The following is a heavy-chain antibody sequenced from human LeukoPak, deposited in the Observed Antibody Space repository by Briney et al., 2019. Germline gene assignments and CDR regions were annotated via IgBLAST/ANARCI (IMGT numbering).Heavy chain of an antibody. CDR3: ARALIDYDYGDYEGENAFDL. CDR2: IWFDGSNT. D-gene: IGHD4-17*01. V-gene: IGHV3-33*01. J-gene: IGHJ3*01. CDR1: RFTFRDHY. Sequence: GGSLRLSCAASRFTFRDHYMHWVRQAPGKGLEWVALIWFDGSNTDYADSVKGRFTISRDNANKTLYLQMNSLRVEGTAVYYCARALIDYDYGDYEGENAFDLWGQGTMVVVSS.